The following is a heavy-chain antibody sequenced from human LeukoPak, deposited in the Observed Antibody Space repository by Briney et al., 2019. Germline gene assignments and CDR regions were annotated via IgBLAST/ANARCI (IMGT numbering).Heavy chain of an antibody. V-gene: IGHV3-11*01. CDR1: GFTFSDYY. CDR3: ASNENYDSGSYNAFDI. J-gene: IGHJ3*02. D-gene: IGHD3-10*01. CDR2: ISSSGSTI. Sequence: PGGSLRLSCAASGFTFSDYYMSWIRQAPGKGLEWVSYISSSGSTIYYADSVKGRFTISRDNAKNSLYLQMNSLRAEDTAVYYCASNENYDSGSYNAFDIWGQGTMVTVSS.